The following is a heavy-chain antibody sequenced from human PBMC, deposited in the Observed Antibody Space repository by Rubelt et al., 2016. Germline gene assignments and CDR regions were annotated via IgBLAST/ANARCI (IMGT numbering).Heavy chain of an antibody. Sequence: QVQLQESGPGLVKPSETLSLTCNVSRYSVTSAYYWGWIRQPPGKGLQWIGTVYFSGTTYDNPSLKSRLAISLDKSKNQVSPNLNAVPAADTAVYFCAVGLMAATRVEGVFDVWGPGAMVTVSS. J-gene: IGHJ3*01. CDR2: VYFSGTT. D-gene: IGHD1-26*01. V-gene: IGHV4-38-2*02. CDR1: RYSVTSAYY. CDR3: AVGLMAATRVEGVFDV.